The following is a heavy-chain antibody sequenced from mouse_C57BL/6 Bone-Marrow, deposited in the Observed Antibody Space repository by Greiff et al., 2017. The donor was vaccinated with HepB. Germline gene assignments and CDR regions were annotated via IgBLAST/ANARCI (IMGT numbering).Heavy chain of an antibody. V-gene: IGHV1-52*01. CDR3: ARGDGNAWFAY. CDR2: IDPSDSET. CDR1: GYTFTSYW. D-gene: IGHD2-3*01. Sequence: VQLQQPGAELVRPGSSVKLSCKASGYTFTSYWMHWVKQRPIQGLEWIGNIDPSDSETHYNQKFKDKATLTVDKSSSTAYMQLSSLPSEDSAVYYCARGDGNAWFAYWGQGTLVTVSA. J-gene: IGHJ3*01.